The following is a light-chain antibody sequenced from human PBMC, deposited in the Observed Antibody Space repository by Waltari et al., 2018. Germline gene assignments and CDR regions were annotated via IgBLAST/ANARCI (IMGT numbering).Light chain of an antibody. V-gene: IGKV1-5*03. CDR2: KAS. Sequence: DIQMTQSPSTLSASVGDRVTITCRASQSSSSWLAWYQQKPGKAPKPLIYKASSLESGVPSRFSGSGAGTEFTLTISSLKPDDFATYYWQQYNSYSRTFGQGTKVEIK. J-gene: IGKJ1*01. CDR1: QSSSSW. CDR3: QQYNSYSRT.